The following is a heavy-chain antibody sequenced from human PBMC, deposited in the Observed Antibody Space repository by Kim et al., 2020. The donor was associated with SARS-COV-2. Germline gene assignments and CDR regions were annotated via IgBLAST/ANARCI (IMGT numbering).Heavy chain of an antibody. D-gene: IGHD4-17*01. J-gene: IGHJ4*02. Sequence: GGSLRLSCAASGFTFSSYSMNWVRQAPGKGLEWVSYISSSSSTIYYADSVKGRFAISRDNAKNSLYLQMNSLRDEDTAVYYCARVVWGDYVRLRDYWGQGTLVTVSS. CDR2: ISSSSSTI. CDR3: ARVVWGDYVRLRDY. CDR1: GFTFSSYS. V-gene: IGHV3-48*02.